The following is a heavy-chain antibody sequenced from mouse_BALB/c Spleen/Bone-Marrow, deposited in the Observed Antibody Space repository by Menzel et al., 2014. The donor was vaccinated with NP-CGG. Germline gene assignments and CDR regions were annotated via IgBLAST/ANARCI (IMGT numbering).Heavy chain of an antibody. J-gene: IGHJ2*01. CDR1: GFTFTNYF. V-gene: IGHV7-3*02. CDR3: ARDYNGYFDF. Sequence: EVKLEESGGGLVQPGGSLRLSCTTSGFTFTNYFMTWVRQPPGKALEWLGFIRNKANGYTTEYNPSVKGRFTISRDNSQGIFYLQMNTLRAEDSAIYYCARDYNGYFDFWGQGTTLTASS. CDR2: IRNKANGYTT. D-gene: IGHD6-1*01.